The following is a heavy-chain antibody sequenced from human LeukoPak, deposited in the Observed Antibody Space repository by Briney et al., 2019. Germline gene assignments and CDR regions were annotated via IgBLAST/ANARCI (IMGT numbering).Heavy chain of an antibody. CDR1: GYTFTSYD. J-gene: IGHJ4*02. CDR2: MNPNSGNT. D-gene: IGHD6-13*01. V-gene: IGHV1-8*01. Sequence: ASVKVSCKASGYTFTSYDINWVRQATGQGLEWMGWMNPNSGNTGYAQKFQGRVTMTRNTSISTAYMELSSLRSEDTAVYYCARDLTYDWAWSSSLWGQGTLVTVSS. CDR3: ARDLTYDWAWSSSL.